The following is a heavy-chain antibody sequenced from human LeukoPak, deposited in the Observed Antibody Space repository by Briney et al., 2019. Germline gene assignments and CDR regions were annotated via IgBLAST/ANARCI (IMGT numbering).Heavy chain of an antibody. CDR1: GFTFSSYA. V-gene: IGHV3-30-3*01. Sequence: HPGGSLRLSCAASGFTFSSYAMHWVRQAPGKGLEWEAVISYDGSNKYYADSVKGRFTISRDNSKNTLYLQMNSLRAEDTAVYYCARDVSSSPEFDPWGQGTLVTVSS. J-gene: IGHJ5*02. CDR3: ARDVSSSPEFDP. CDR2: ISYDGSNK. D-gene: IGHD6-13*01.